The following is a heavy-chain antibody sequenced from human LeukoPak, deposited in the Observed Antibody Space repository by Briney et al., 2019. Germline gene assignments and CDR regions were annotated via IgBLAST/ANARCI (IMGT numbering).Heavy chain of an antibody. CDR1: GFTFSSYW. CDR3: ARSYDSSGYYWSWFAP. V-gene: IGHV3-74*01. CDR2: INSDGSST. D-gene: IGHD3-22*01. Sequence: GGSLRLSCAASGFTFSSYWMHWVRQAPGKGLVWVSRINSDGSSTSYADSVKGRFTISRDNAKSTLYLQMNSLRAEDTAVYYCARSYDSSGYYWSWFAPWGQGTLVTVSS. J-gene: IGHJ5*02.